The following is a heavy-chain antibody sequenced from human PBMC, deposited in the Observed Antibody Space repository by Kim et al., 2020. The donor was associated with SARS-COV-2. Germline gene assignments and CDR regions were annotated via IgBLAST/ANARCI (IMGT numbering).Heavy chain of an antibody. CDR2: ISYDGSNK. V-gene: IGHV3-30*18. J-gene: IGHJ4*02. CDR1: GFTFSSYG. Sequence: GGSLRLSCAASGFTFSSYGMHWVRQAPGKGLEWVAVISYDGSNKYYADSVKGRFTISRDNSKNTLYLQMNSLRAEDTAVYYCAKDGDTAMGPFDYWGQGTLVTVSS. CDR3: AKDGDTAMGPFDY. D-gene: IGHD5-18*01.